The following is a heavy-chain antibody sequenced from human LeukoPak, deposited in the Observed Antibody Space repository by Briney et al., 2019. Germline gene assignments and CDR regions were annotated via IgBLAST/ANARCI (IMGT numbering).Heavy chain of an antibody. CDR2: IGSAGYT. CDR3: VRQPDSARYGFDY. J-gene: IGHJ4*02. CDR1: GFTFDNND. Sequence: GGSPRLSCEVSGFTFDNNDMHWVRQSTGKGLEWVSAIGSAGYTYYAESVRGRFTITRDTAKQSLYLQMSSLRVEDTAVYHCVRQPDSARYGFDYWGRGTQVTVSS. D-gene: IGHD1-14*01. V-gene: IGHV3-13*01.